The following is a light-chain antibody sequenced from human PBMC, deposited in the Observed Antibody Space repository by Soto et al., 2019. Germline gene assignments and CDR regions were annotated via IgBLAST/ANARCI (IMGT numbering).Light chain of an antibody. CDR3: QESYSAPPDT. CDR1: QYISHF. Sequence: DIQMTQSPSSLSASVGDRVTITCRASQYISHFLNWYQQTPGRPPRLLIYAASSLETGVPSRFSGSGSGTDFTLTISSLQPEDSATYYCQESYSAPPDTFGQVTKLEF. V-gene: IGKV1-39*01. CDR2: AAS. J-gene: IGKJ2*01.